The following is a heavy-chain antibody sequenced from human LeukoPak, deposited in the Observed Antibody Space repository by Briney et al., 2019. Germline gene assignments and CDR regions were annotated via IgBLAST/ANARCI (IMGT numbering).Heavy chain of an antibody. D-gene: IGHD6-19*01. CDR1: GATFSNYA. Sequence: GASVKVSCKASGATFSNYAISWVRQAPGQGLEWMGGIIPIFGTANYAQKFQGRVTITADESTSTAYMELSSLRSEDTAVYYCATARSSGWVDAFDIWGQGTMVTVSS. J-gene: IGHJ3*02. V-gene: IGHV1-69*13. CDR3: ATARSSGWVDAFDI. CDR2: IIPIFGTA.